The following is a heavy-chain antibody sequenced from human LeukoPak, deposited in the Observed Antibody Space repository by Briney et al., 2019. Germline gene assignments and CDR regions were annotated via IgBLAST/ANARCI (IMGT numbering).Heavy chain of an antibody. CDR2: IWYDGSNK. Sequence: GRSLRLSCAASGFTFSSYGMHWVRQAPGKGLEWVAVIWYDGSNKYYADSVKGRFTISRDNSKNTLYLQMNSLRAEDTAAYYCARDRGYCSTTSCYLYGMDVWGKGTTVTVSS. CDR3: ARDRGYCSTTSCYLYGMDV. V-gene: IGHV3-33*01. D-gene: IGHD2-2*01. CDR1: GFTFSSYG. J-gene: IGHJ6*04.